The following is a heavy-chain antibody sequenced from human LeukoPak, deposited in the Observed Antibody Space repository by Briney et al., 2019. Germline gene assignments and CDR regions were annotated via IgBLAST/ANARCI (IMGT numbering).Heavy chain of an antibody. CDR3: ASGRQRAGTSVYYYYYGMDV. J-gene: IGHJ6*02. Sequence: GSSVKVSCKASGGTFSSYAISWMRQAPGRGLEWMGGIIPIFGTANYAQKFQGRVTITADESTSTAYMELSSLRSEDTAVYYCASGRQRAGTSVYYYYYGMDVWGQGTTVTVSS. V-gene: IGHV1-69*01. D-gene: IGHD1-1*01. CDR1: GGTFSSYA. CDR2: IIPIFGTA.